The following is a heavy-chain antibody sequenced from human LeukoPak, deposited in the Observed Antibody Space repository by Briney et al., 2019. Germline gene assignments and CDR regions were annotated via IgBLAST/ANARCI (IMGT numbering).Heavy chain of an antibody. CDR3: AKDLARMVRGRYYMDV. CDR1: GFTFDDYA. D-gene: IGHD3-10*01. V-gene: IGHV3-43D*03. Sequence: GGSLRLSCAASGFTFDDYAMHWVRQAPGKGLEWVSLISWDGGSTYYADSVKGRFTISRDNSKNSLYLQMNSLGAEDTALYYCAKDLARMVRGRYYMDVWGKGTTVTVSS. J-gene: IGHJ6*03. CDR2: ISWDGGST.